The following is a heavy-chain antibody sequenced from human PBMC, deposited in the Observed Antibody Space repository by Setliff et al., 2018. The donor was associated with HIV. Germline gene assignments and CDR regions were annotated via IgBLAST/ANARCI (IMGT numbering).Heavy chain of an antibody. CDR3: AKAKTQL. D-gene: IGHD6-13*01. CDR1: GFTFDSYG. V-gene: IGHV3-23*01. Sequence: GGSLRLSCVASGFTFDSYGMNWVRQAPGKGLEWASKISGSGDNTYYAESVKGRFTISRDNSKNTLYLQMNSLRAEDTATYYCAKAKTQLWGQGTLVTVSS. J-gene: IGHJ4*02. CDR2: ISGSGDNT.